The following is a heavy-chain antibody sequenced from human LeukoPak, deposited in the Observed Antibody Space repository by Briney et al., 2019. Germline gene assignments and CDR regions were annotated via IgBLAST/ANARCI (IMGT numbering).Heavy chain of an antibody. J-gene: IGHJ6*02. CDR3: AKEYSGSRDYFHGMDV. D-gene: IGHD6-6*01. V-gene: IGHV3-23*01. CDR1: GFTFSSYA. CDR2: VTGSGGNT. Sequence: GGSLRLSCAASGFTFSSYAMSWVRQAPGKGLEWVSVVTGSGGNTYYADSVKGRFTISRDNSESTLSLQMNSLRAEDTAVYYCAKEYSGSRDYFHGMDVWGQGTTVTVSS.